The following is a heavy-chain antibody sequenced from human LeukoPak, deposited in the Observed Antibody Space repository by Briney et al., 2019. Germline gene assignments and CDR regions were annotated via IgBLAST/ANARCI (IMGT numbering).Heavy chain of an antibody. CDR2: INPTSGYT. CDR3: ARNAYAAQTPSDV. Sequence: GGSLRLSCAASGFTFSDYYMSWIRQAPGKGLECLLYINPTSGYTPYADTVRGRFTISRDNAKNSLYLQMNSPRAEDTALYYCARNAYAAQTPSDVWGQGTTVTVSS. V-gene: IGHV3-11*03. D-gene: IGHD2-15*01. CDR1: GFTFSDYY. J-gene: IGHJ6*02.